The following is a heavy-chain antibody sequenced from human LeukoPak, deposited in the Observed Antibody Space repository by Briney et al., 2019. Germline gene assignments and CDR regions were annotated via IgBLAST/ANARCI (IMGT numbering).Heavy chain of an antibody. CDR1: GGSIGRYY. Sequence: SETLSLTCTVSGGSIGRYYWSWVRQSPGKGLEWIGHIYYSGSTNYNPSLRGRVTISVDTSKNQFSLKLSSVTAADTAVYYCVRDSLQLDVWWDDTFDSWGQGTMVTVSS. V-gene: IGHV4-59*01. D-gene: IGHD1-1*01. J-gene: IGHJ3*02. CDR3: VRDSLQLDVWWDDTFDS. CDR2: IYYSGST.